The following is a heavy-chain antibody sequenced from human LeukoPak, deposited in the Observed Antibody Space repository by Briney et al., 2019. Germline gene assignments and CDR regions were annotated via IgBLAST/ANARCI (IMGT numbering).Heavy chain of an antibody. D-gene: IGHD1-7*01. J-gene: IGHJ4*02. Sequence: GGSLRLSCAASGFTFSGSAMHWVRQASGKELEWVGRIRSKANSYATAYAASVKGRFTISRDDSKNTAYLQMNSLKTEDTAVYYCTSVTSRGITGTTGGGDYWGQGTLATVSS. V-gene: IGHV3-73*01. CDR1: GFTFSGSA. CDR3: TSVTSRGITGTTGGGDY. CDR2: IRSKANSYAT.